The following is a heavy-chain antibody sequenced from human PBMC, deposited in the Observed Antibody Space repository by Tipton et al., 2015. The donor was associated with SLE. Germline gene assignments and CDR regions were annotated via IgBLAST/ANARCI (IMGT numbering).Heavy chain of an antibody. CDR1: GFTFSSYG. V-gene: IGHV3-23*01. CDR3: AKRGVYSSGWAEYFQH. D-gene: IGHD6-19*01. J-gene: IGHJ1*01. CDR2: ISGSGGST. Sequence: SLRLSCAASGFTFSSYGMSWVRQAPGKGLEWVSAISGSGGSTYYADSVKGRFTISRDNSKNTLYLQMNSLRAEDTAVYYCAKRGVYSSGWAEYFQHWGQGTLVTVSS.